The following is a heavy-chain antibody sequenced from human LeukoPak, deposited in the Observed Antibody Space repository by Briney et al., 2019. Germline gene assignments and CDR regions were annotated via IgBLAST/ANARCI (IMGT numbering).Heavy chain of an antibody. V-gene: IGHV4-59*01. CDR2: IYYSGST. CDR3: ARGVVIAPQTFDY. Sequence: SETLSLTCTVSGGSISSYYWNWIRQPPGKVLEWIGYIYYSGSTNYNPSLKSRVTISVDTSKNQFSLKLSSVTAADTAVYYCARGVVIAPQTFDYWGQGTLVTVSS. D-gene: IGHD2-21*01. J-gene: IGHJ4*02. CDR1: GGSISSYY.